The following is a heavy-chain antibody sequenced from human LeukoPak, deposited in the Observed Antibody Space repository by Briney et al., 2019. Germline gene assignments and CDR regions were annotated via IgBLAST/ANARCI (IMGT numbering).Heavy chain of an antibody. CDR1: GGTDSNYA. CDR2: IIPLFATT. V-gene: IGHV1-69*01. D-gene: IGHD4-23*01. CDR3: ARGLYGGNSVGVRY. Sequence: RGTSVKVSCKASGGTDSNYAVNWVRQAPGQGFEWIGGIIPLFATTNYAQKFQGRVTITADESTSTAYMVLTSLRSDDTALYYCARGLYGGNSVGVRYWGQGTLVTVSS. J-gene: IGHJ4*02.